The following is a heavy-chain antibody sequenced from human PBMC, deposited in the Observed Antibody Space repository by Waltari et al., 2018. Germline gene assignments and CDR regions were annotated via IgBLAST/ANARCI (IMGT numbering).Heavy chain of an antibody. CDR1: GFPFSRSW. J-gene: IGHJ6*02. CDR2: INSDGSST. CDR3: ARVATKTYSSPVPGRPYYYGMDV. V-gene: IGHV3-74*01. Sequence: EEQLVESGGGLAQPGESLRLSCAASGFPFSRSWMDWVRPAPGKGLVWVSRINSDGSSTTYADSVKGRFTISRDNAKNTLYVQMNRLRAEDTAVYYCARVATKTYSSPVPGRPYYYGMDVWGQGTTVTVSS. D-gene: IGHD6-19*01.